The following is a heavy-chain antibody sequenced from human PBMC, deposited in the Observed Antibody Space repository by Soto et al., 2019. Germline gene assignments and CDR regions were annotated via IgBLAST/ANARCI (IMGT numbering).Heavy chain of an antibody. CDR2: IYYSGST. CDR3: ARSNSSSWYGRYYYGMDV. J-gene: IGHJ6*02. Sequence: QVQLQESGPGLVKPSETLSLTCTVSGGSISSYYWSWIRQPPGKGLEWIGYIYYSGSTNYNPSLKSRVTISVDTSKNQFSLKLSSVTAADTAVYYCARSNSSSWYGRYYYGMDVWGQGTTVTVSS. D-gene: IGHD6-13*01. V-gene: IGHV4-59*01. CDR1: GGSISSYY.